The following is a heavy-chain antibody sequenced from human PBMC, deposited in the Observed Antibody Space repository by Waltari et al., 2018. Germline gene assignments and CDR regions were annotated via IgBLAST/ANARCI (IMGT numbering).Heavy chain of an antibody. CDR1: RSSIRNNNYY. J-gene: IGHJ4*02. V-gene: IGHV4-39*07. Sequence: QLQLQESGPGLVKPSETLSLTCPVSRSSIRNNNYYWSWVRQPTGKGLEWIGSFYKSGTTYYNPSLKRRVTIAGDTSNNKFSLKLNSVTAADTAVYYCVRGYPDIVATISDYWGQGTLVIVSS. CDR2: FYKSGTT. CDR3: VRGYPDIVATISDY. D-gene: IGHD5-12*01.